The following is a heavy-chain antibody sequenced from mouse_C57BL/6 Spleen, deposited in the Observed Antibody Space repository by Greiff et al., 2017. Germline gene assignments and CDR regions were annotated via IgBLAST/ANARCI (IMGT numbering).Heavy chain of an antibody. CDR3: TREGGYDDYYAMDY. CDR2: IDPETGGT. D-gene: IGHD2-2*01. J-gene: IGHJ4*01. CDR1: GYTFTDYE. Sequence: VQLQESGAELVRPGASVTLSCKASGYTFTDYEMHWVKQTPVHGLEWIGAIDPETGGTAYNQKFKGKAILTADKSSSTAYMELRSLTSEDSAVYYCTREGGYDDYYAMDYWGQGTSVTVSS. V-gene: IGHV1-15*01.